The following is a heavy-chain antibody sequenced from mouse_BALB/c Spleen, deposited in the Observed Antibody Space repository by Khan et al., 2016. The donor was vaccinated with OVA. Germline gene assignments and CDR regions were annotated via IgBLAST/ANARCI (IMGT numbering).Heavy chain of an antibody. CDR1: GFAFSSYD. CDR3: TRPHYYGSNYYFDY. CDR2: ISTGGNKT. J-gene: IGHJ2*01. V-gene: IGHV5-12-1*01. D-gene: IGHD1-1*01. Sequence: EVELVESGGGLVKPGGSLKPSCAASGFAFSSYDMSWVRQTPEKRLEWVAFISTGGNKTYYPDSVKGRFTISRDNAKNTLYLQMSSLKSEDTAMYYCTRPHYYGSNYYFDYWGQGTPLTVSS.